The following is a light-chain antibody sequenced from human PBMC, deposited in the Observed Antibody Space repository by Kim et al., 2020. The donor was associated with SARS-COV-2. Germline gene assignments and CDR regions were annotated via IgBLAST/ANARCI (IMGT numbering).Light chain of an antibody. CDR3: QQRRNWPLT. CDR1: QSVSSS. Sequence: EIVLTRSPATLSLSPGERATLSCRASQSVSSSLAWYRQKPGQVPRLLIYHVSNRATGIPARFSGSGSGTDFTLTISSLEPEDFAVYYCQQRRNWPLTFGGGTKVDIK. V-gene: IGKV3-11*01. CDR2: HVS. J-gene: IGKJ4*01.